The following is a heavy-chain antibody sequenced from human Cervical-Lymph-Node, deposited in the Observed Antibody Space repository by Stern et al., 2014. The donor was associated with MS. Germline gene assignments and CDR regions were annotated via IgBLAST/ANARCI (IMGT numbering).Heavy chain of an antibody. CDR1: GFSLSTYA. V-gene: IGHV3-30*18. D-gene: IGHD1-26*01. CDR3: AKDKRSGNYPLGAMDV. Sequence: QLVEAGGGVVQPGRSLRLSWAASGFSLSTYAMHSVRQSPGKGLEWVALISYDGTNTYYADSVQGRFTISRDKSKNTLYLQRNSLRSDDTALYYCAKDKRSGNYPLGAMDVWGQGTTVTVSS. J-gene: IGHJ6*02. CDR2: ISYDGTNT.